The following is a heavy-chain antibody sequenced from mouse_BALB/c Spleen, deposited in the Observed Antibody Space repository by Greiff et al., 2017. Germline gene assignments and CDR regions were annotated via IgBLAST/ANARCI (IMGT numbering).Heavy chain of an antibody. V-gene: IGHV1-69*02. CDR2: IDPSDSYT. Sequence: QVQLQQPGAELVKPGASVKLSCKASGYTFTSYWMHWVKQRPGQGLEWIGEIDPSDSYTNYNQKFKGKATLTVDKSSSTAYMQLSSLTSEDSAVYYCAPYYGSDAMDDWGQGTSVTVSS. D-gene: IGHD1-2*01. CDR3: APYYGSDAMDD. CDR1: GYTFTSYW. J-gene: IGHJ4*01.